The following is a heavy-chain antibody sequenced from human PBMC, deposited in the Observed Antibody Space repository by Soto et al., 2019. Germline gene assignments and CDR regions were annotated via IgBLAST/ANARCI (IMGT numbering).Heavy chain of an antibody. CDR3: ARHWGDIVLLVFY. D-gene: IGHD2-8*01. Sequence: QLRMQESGPGLVKPSETLSLTCSVSGVSISSTSYYWGWIRQPPGKGLEWIGSIFYTGSTYYNPSLRGRVTVSVDTSKNQFSLRLNSVTATDTSIYYCARHWGDIVLLVFYWGPGALVTVST. J-gene: IGHJ4*02. CDR2: IFYTGST. V-gene: IGHV4-39*01. CDR1: GVSISSTSYY.